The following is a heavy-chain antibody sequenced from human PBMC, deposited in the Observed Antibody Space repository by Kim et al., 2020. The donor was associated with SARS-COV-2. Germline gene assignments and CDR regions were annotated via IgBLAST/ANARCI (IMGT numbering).Heavy chain of an antibody. V-gene: IGHV3-30*02. D-gene: IGHD3-10*02. Sequence: GGSLRLSCAASGFTFSSYGMHWVRQAPGKGLEWVAHVHYDGTNKYYTDSVKGRFTISRDNSKNTLYLQMNSLRGEDTAVYYCARDWLAVRPGWFDPWGQGTLVTVSS. J-gene: IGHJ5*02. CDR2: VHYDGTNK. CDR3: ARDWLAVRPGWFDP. CDR1: GFTFSSYG.